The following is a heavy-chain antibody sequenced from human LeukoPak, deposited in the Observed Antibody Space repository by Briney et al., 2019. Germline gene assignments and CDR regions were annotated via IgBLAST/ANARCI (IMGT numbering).Heavy chain of an antibody. Sequence: GGSLRLSCAASGFTFSSYWMHWVRQVPGKGLVWVSRINSDGSSTSYADSVKGRFTISRDNAKNTLYVQMNSLRAEDTAMYYCSTGSGHAFDIWGRGTMVTVSS. J-gene: IGHJ3*02. CDR3: STGSGHAFDI. V-gene: IGHV3-74*01. CDR1: GFTFSSYW. CDR2: INSDGSST. D-gene: IGHD3-10*01.